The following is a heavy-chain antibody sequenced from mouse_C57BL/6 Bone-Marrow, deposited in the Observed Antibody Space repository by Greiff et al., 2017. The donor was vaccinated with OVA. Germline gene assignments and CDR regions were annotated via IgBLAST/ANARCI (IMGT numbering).Heavy chain of an antibody. CDR2: ISSGGSYT. J-gene: IGHJ3*01. CDR1: GFTFSSYG. Sequence: EVQVVESGGDLVKPGGSLKLSCAASGFTFSSYGMSWVRQTPDKRLEWVATISSGGSYTYYPDSVKGRFTISRDNAKNTLYLQMSSLKSEDTAMYYCARSRFYGSIPFAYWGQGTLVTVSA. CDR3: ARSRFYGSIPFAY. D-gene: IGHD1-1*01. V-gene: IGHV5-6*01.